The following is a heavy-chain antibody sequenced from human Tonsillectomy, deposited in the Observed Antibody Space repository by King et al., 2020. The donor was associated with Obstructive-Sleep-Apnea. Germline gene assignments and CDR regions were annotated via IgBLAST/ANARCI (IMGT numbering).Heavy chain of an antibody. J-gene: IGHJ6*02. CDR2: ISYSGST. CDR1: GGSISSSGYY. D-gene: IGHD1-26*01. CDR3: ARDSRSSGSQGYYYYGMDV. V-gene: IGHV4-31*03. Sequence: QLQESGPGLVKPSQTLSLTCTVSGGSISSSGYYWPWIRQHPGKGLEWIGYISYSGSTHYNPSLESRLTISLDTSENEFSLKLRSVTAADTAVYYCARDSRSSGSQGYYYYGMDVWGQGTTVTVSS.